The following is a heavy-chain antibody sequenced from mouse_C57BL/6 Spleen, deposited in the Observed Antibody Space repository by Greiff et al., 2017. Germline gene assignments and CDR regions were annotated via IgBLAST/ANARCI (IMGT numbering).Heavy chain of an antibody. CDR2: IYPGSGST. V-gene: IGHV1-55*01. Sequence: QVHVKQPGAELVKPGASVKMSCKASGYTFTSYWITWVKQRPGQGLEWIGDIYPGSGSTNYNEKFKSKATLTVETSSSTAYMQLSSLRSEDSAVYYCANYYDCDGGFAYWGQGTLVTVSA. CDR1: GYTFTSYW. J-gene: IGHJ3*01. CDR3: ANYYDCDGGFAY. D-gene: IGHD2-4*01.